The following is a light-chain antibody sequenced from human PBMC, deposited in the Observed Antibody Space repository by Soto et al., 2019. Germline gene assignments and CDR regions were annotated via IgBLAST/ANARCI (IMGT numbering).Light chain of an antibody. CDR2: EVS. J-gene: IGLJ3*02. Sequence: QSALTQPASVSGSPGQSITISCTGTSSDVGAYNYVSWYQQYPGKAPKHMISEVSNRPSGVSNRFSGSKSGNTASLTISGLQAEDEANYYCTSYTTGTPWVFGGGTKLTVL. CDR1: SSDVGAYNY. V-gene: IGLV2-14*01. CDR3: TSYTTGTPWV.